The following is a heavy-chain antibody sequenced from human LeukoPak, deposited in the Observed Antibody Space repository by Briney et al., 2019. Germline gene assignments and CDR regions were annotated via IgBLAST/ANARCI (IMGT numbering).Heavy chain of an antibody. CDR1: GGTFRTHI. Sequence: SVKVSCKTFGGTFRTHIFSWVRQAPGEGLEWMGKITPIIDSAKYSQKFRDRLTITGDSSTGTAYMELSSLTPEDTALYYCTRVNLRGSQYNWFDPWGQGTLVIVSS. V-gene: IGHV1-69*08. D-gene: IGHD1-26*01. CDR3: TRVNLRGSQYNWFDP. J-gene: IGHJ5*02. CDR2: ITPIIDSA.